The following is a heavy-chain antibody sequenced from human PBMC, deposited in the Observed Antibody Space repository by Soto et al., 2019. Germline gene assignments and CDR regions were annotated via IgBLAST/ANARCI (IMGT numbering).Heavy chain of an antibody. J-gene: IGHJ5*02. CDR3: ARLSRPNYYDTSGFFTDNWFDP. Sequence: QVQLVQSGAEVKKPGSSMKVSCKASGGTFNSYDINWVRQAPGQGLEWMGGIIPIVETPKYAQKFQGRVTITADESTNTVDMELSSLRSEDTAMYYCARLSRPNYYDTSGFFTDNWFDPWGQGTLVTVSS. CDR2: IIPIVETP. D-gene: IGHD3-22*01. V-gene: IGHV1-69*01. CDR1: GGTFNSYD.